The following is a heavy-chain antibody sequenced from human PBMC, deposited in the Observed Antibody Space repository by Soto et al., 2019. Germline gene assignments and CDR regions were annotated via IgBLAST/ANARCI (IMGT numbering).Heavy chain of an antibody. CDR2: IYYSGST. J-gene: IGHJ4*02. CDR3: ARGQSPAGGGFDY. CDR1: GGSISSGGYY. V-gene: IGHV4-31*03. D-gene: IGHD3-10*01. Sequence: QVQLQESGPGLVKPSQTLSLTCTVSGGSISSGGYYWSWIRQHPGKGLEWIGYIYYSGSTYYNPSLRGRVTLSVATSTHQFSLKLSSVTAADTAVYYCARGQSPAGGGFDYWGQGTLVTVSS.